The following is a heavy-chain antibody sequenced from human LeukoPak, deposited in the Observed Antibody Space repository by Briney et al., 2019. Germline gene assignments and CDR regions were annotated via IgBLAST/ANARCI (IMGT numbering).Heavy chain of an antibody. J-gene: IGHJ5*02. CDR1: GLTFSSNS. V-gene: IGHV3-23*01. D-gene: IGHD2-15*01. CDR3: AKGFSVRGRFDP. CDR2: ISVSGIT. Sequence: GGSVRLSCVASGLTFSSNSMSWARQPPGMGLEWVSGISVSGITVYADSVKGRLTISRDNSKNTLYLQMNNLRAEDTALYYCAKGFSVRGRFDPWGQGTQVTVSS.